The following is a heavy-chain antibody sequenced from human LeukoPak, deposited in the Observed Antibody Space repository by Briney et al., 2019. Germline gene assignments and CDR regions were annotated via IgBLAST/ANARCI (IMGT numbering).Heavy chain of an antibody. D-gene: IGHD3-10*01. Sequence: LPGGSLRLSCAASGLTFDVYAVHWVRQAPGKGLEWVSGITWSNGEIAYADSVKGRFTISRDNAKNSLYLQMNSLRAEDTAVYYCARDPFHYYGSGRTRDWFDPWGQGTLVTVSS. J-gene: IGHJ5*02. CDR1: GLTFDVYA. V-gene: IGHV3-9*01. CDR3: ARDPFHYYGSGRTRDWFDP. CDR2: ITWSNGEI.